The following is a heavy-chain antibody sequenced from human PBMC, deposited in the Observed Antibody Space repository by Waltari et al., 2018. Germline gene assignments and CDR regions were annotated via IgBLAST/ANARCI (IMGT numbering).Heavy chain of an antibody. J-gene: IGHJ4*02. CDR1: GCNFSRYW. D-gene: IGHD2-2*01. CDR3: AKSRGFEY. Sequence: EVQLVESGGGLVQPGGSLRLSWGASGCNFSRYWMSWVRLTPGKGLQWVANINYDGSQKYYVDAVKGRFTISRDNAKNSVYLQMNSLRVEDTAVYYCAKSRGFEYWGQGALITVSS. V-gene: IGHV3-7*01. CDR2: INYDGSQK.